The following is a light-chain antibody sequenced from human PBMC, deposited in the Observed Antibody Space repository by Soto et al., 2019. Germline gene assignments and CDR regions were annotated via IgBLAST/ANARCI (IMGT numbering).Light chain of an antibody. J-gene: IGLJ1*01. CDR3: SSYTSSSTGV. CDR2: DVS. V-gene: IGLV2-14*01. Sequence: QSALTQPASVSWSPGQSITISCTGTSSDVGGYNYVSWYQQHPGKAPKLMIYDVSNRPSGVSNRFSGSKSGNTASLTISGLQAEDEADYYCSSYTSSSTGVFRTGTKVTVL. CDR1: SSDVGGYNY.